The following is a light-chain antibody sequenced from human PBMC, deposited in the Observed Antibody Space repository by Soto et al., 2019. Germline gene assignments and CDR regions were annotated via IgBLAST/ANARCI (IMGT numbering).Light chain of an antibody. J-gene: IGLJ1*01. V-gene: IGLV2-23*01. CDR3: CSYAGTGVDYYV. CDR2: EGT. CDR1: SSNVGSYDL. Sequence: QSVLTQPASVSGSPGQSITISCTGTSSNVGSYDLVSWYQQHPGEAPKLMIYEGTKRPSGVSNRFSGSKSANTASLTISGLQPEDAADYYCCSYAGTGVDYYVFGSGTKVTVL.